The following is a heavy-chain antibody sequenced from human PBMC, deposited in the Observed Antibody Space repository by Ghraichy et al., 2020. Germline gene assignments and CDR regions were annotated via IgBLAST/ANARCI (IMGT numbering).Heavy chain of an antibody. CDR2: IYYSGST. Sequence: SETLSLTCTVSGGSISSGGYYWSWIRQHPGKGLEWIGYIYYSGSTYYNPSLKSRVTISVDTSKNQFSLKLSSVTAADTAVYYCARDWGWAAAGLEVPFYYGMDVWGQGTTVTVSS. V-gene: IGHV4-31*03. CDR3: ARDWGWAAAGLEVPFYYGMDV. J-gene: IGHJ6*02. D-gene: IGHD6-13*01. CDR1: GGSISSGGYY.